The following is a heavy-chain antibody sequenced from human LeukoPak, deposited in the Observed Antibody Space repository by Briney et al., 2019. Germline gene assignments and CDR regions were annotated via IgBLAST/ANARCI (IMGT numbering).Heavy chain of an antibody. V-gene: IGHV4-34*01. CDR3: ARGRDIAVAGTSQENDY. J-gene: IGHJ4*02. CDR2: INHSGST. D-gene: IGHD6-19*01. CDR1: GGSFSGYY. Sequence: SETLSLTCAVYGGSFSGYYWSWIRQPPGKGLEWIGEINHSGSTNYNPSLKSRVTISVDTSKNQFSLKLSSVTAADTAVYYCARGRDIAVAGTSQENDYWSQGTLVTVSS.